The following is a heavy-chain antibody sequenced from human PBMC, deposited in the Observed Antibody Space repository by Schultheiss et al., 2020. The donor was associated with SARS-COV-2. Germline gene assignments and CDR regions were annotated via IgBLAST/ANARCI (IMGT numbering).Heavy chain of an antibody. CDR3: ARGEGIAAAEDY. Sequence: GGSLRLSCAASGFTFSSYGMHWVRQAPGKGLEWVSAISGSGGSTYYADSVKGRFTISRDNSKNTLYLQMNSLRAEDTAVYYCARGEGIAAAEDYWGQGTLVTVSS. J-gene: IGHJ4*02. V-gene: IGHV3-23*01. D-gene: IGHD6-13*01. CDR1: GFTFSSYG. CDR2: ISGSGGST.